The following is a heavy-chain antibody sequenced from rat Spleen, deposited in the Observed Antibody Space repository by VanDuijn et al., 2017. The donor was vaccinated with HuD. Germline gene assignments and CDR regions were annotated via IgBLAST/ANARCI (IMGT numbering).Heavy chain of an antibody. CDR3: TRGGYFRY. CDR2: ISNAAGKV. CDR1: GFIFSDHY. V-gene: IGHV5-20*01. D-gene: IGHD2-5*01. Sequence: EVQLVESDGDIVRPGRSLKLSCAASGFIFSDHYVAWVRQAPGKGLEWVASISNAAGKVYYPDSVKGRFTISRDTVQNILYLQMNSPRSEDTATYYCTRGGYFRYWGQGVMVTVSS. J-gene: IGHJ2*01.